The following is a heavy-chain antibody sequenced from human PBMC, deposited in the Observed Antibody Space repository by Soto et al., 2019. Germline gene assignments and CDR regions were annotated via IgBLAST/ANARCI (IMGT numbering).Heavy chain of an antibody. CDR1: GGSISSNSYS. CDR3: ARSPPGGYHYYYGLDA. J-gene: IGHJ6*02. CDR2: LYSSRDT. Sequence: SETLSLTCSVSGGSISSNSYSWGWIRQPPGKGLEWIGTLYSSRDTYYNPSLKSRVTISADTSQNQFSLDLTSVTATDTAVYYCARSPPGGYHYYYGLDAWGQGTTVTVSS. D-gene: IGHD3-22*01. V-gene: IGHV4-39*01.